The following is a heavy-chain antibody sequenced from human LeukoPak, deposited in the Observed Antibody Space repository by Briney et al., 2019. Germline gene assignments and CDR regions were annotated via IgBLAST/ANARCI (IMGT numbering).Heavy chain of an antibody. CDR1: GYTFTNYY. D-gene: IGHD6-13*01. V-gene: IGHV1-46*01. Sequence: ASVKVSCKASGYTFTNYYMHWVRQAPRQGLEWMGIINPSGGSTSYAQKFQGRVTMTRDTSTSTVYMELSSLRSEDTAVYYCARVKQQLVLWYWGQGTLVTVSS. J-gene: IGHJ4*02. CDR3: ARVKQQLVLWY. CDR2: INPSGGST.